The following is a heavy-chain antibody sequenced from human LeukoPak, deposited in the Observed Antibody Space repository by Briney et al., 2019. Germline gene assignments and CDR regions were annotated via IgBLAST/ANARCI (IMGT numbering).Heavy chain of an antibody. D-gene: IGHD4-23*01. CDR1: GGSISSSSYY. CDR3: ARHSTVVTPMTYFDY. CDR2: ISYRGSA. Sequence: SETLSLTCTVSGGSISSSSYYWGWIRQPPGKGLEWIGSISYRGSAFYNPSLKSRVTISVDTSKSRFSLKLSSVTAADTAVYYCARHSTVVTPMTYFDYWGQGTLVTVSS. J-gene: IGHJ4*02. V-gene: IGHV4-39*01.